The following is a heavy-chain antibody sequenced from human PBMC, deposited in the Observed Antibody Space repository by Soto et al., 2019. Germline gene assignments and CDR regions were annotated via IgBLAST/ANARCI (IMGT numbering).Heavy chain of an antibody. CDR1: GDSLSSGVYY. CDR2: IYYSGIT. CDR3: ARAPPYHKVNWFDP. Sequence: QERLQESGPGLLRPSQTLSLTCSVSGDSLSSGVYYWNLIRQRPGKGLEWIGYIYYSGITYYNPSLQSRVPMAIDTSNSQVSLKLSSVTVADTAVYYCARAPPYHKVNWFDPWGQGILGTVSS. V-gene: IGHV4-30-4*01. J-gene: IGHJ5*02.